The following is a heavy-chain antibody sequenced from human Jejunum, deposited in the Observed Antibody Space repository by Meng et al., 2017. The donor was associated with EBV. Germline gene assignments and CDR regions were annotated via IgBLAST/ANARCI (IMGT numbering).Heavy chain of an antibody. CDR2: ISYDGSDE. Sequence: VPLVEAGGGVVQAGSVLRLSCAASGFTFSNYAMHCVRQAPGKGLEWVALISYDGSDEYYADSVKGRFTISRDSSESTLYLQMNNLRAEDTAIYYCARERRGYYAEHWGQGTLVTVSS. D-gene: IGHD6-25*01. V-gene: IGHV3-30*03. J-gene: IGHJ1*01. CDR3: ARERRGYYAEH. CDR1: GFTFSNYA.